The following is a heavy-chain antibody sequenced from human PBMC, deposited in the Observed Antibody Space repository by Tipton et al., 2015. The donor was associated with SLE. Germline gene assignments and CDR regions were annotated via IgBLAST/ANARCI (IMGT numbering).Heavy chain of an antibody. CDR2: IYYSGST. Sequence: TLSLTCTVSGGSISDFYWNWIRQPPGKGLEWIGYIYYSGSTNYNPSLKSRVTISVDTSKNQFSLKLSSVTAADTAVYYCAREKGDAYPNLVAFDIWGQGTMVTVSS. J-gene: IGHJ3*02. V-gene: IGHV4-59*01. CDR3: AREKGDAYPNLVAFDI. CDR1: GGSISDFY. D-gene: IGHD3-16*01.